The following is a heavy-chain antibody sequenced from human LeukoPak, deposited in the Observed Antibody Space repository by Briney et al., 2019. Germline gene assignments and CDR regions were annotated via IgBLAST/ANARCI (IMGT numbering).Heavy chain of an antibody. CDR2: VYSSKNT. Sequence: SETLSLTCTVSGGPTLNYYWSWIRQPPGGGLEWIGYVYSSKNTNYNPSLKSRATISVDTSKTQISLKLTSVTAADTAVYYCTRGTTLVRGVLRAYYYYYMDVWGKGTTVTVSS. CDR1: GGPTLNYY. J-gene: IGHJ6*03. V-gene: IGHV4-59*01. D-gene: IGHD3-10*01. CDR3: TRGTTLVRGVLRAYYYYYMDV.